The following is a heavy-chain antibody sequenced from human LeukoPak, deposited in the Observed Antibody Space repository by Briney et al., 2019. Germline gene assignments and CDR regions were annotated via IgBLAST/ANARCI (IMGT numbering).Heavy chain of an antibody. D-gene: IGHD3-16*01. CDR2: IYYSGST. Sequence: PSETLSLTCTVSGGSISRYYWSWIRQPPGKGLEWIGYIYYSGSTNYNPSLKSRVTISVDTSKNQFSLKLNSVTAADTAVYYCAREVRGSPYHFDYWGQGTLVTVSS. J-gene: IGHJ4*02. V-gene: IGHV4-59*01. CDR1: GGSISRYY. CDR3: AREVRGSPYHFDY.